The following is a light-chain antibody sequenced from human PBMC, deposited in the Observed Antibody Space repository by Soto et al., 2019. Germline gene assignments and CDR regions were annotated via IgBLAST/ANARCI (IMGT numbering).Light chain of an antibody. J-gene: IGLJ1*01. V-gene: IGLV2-11*01. CDR3: CSYAGAYTLV. Sequence: QSALTQPRSVSGSPGQSVTISCTGTSSDVGSYNYVSWYQQHPGKAPKLIIYDVTKRPSGVPDRFSGSKSGNTASLTISGLQAEDEADYYCCSYAGAYTLVFVTGTKVTVL. CDR1: SSDVGSYNY. CDR2: DVT.